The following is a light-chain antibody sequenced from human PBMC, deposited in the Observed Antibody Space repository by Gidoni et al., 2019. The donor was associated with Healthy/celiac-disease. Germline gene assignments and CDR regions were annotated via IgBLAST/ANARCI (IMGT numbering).Light chain of an antibody. V-gene: IGKV3-11*01. CDR3: QQRSNWPT. Sequence: PGERATLSCRASQSVSSYLAWYQQKPGQAPRLLIYDASNRATGIPARFSGSGSGTDFTLTISSLEPEDFAVYYCQQRSNWPTFGQGTRLEIK. CDR2: DAS. CDR1: QSVSSY. J-gene: IGKJ5*01.